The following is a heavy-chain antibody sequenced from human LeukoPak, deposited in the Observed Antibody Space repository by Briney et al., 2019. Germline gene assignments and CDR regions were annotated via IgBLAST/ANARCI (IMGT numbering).Heavy chain of an antibody. V-gene: IGHV1-69*04. CDR2: IIPILGIA. J-gene: IGHJ4*02. D-gene: IGHD2-21*02. CDR3: ARGHGDCDFDY. CDR1: GGTFSSYA. Sequence: ASVKVSCKASGGTFSSYAISWVRQAPGQGLEWMGRIIPILGIANYAQKFQGRVTITADKSTSTAYMELSSLRSEDTAVYYCARGHGDCDFDYWGQGTLVTVSS.